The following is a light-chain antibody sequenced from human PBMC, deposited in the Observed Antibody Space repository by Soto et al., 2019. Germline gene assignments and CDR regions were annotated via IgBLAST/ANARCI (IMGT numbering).Light chain of an antibody. J-gene: IGKJ1*01. CDR1: QSISSY. V-gene: IGKV1-17*01. CDR2: AAS. CDR3: LQHNSYPPT. Sequence: DIQMTQSPSTLSASLGDRVAITCRASQSISSYLNWYQQKPGKAPKLLIYAASSLQSGVPSRFSGSGSGTEFTLTISSLQPEDFATYYCLQHNSYPPTFGQGTKVDI.